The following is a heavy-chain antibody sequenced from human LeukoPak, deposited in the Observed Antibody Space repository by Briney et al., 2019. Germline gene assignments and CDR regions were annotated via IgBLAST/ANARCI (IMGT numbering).Heavy chain of an antibody. V-gene: IGHV3-7*01. CDR3: ARAGDGTAARDY. Sequence: GGSLRLSCAPSGFTFSRYWMSWVRQAPGKGPERVANINEDGSEEYYVDSVRGRFTIARDNAKNSLYLQMNSLRAEDTAVYYCARAGDGTAARDYWGQGTLVTVSS. CDR1: GFTFSRYW. J-gene: IGHJ4*02. CDR2: INEDGSEE. D-gene: IGHD2-15*01.